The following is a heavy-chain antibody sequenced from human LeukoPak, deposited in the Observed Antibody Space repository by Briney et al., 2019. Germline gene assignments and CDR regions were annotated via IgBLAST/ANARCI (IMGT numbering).Heavy chain of an antibody. CDR2: ISAYNGNT. V-gene: IGHV1-18*01. J-gene: IGHJ6*02. D-gene: IGHD3-9*01. Sequence: ASVKVSCKASGYTFTSYGISWVRQAPGQGLEWMGWISAYNGNTNYAQKLQGRVTMTTDTSTSTAYMELRSLRSDDTAVYYCAASGDILTGPLGSYYYYGMDVWGQGTTVTVSS. CDR3: AASGDILTGPLGSYYYYGMDV. CDR1: GYTFTSYG.